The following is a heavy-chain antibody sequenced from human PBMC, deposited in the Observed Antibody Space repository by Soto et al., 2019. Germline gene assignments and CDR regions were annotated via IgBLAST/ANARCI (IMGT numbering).Heavy chain of an antibody. D-gene: IGHD2-2*01. CDR2: MNTYSGNT. CDR1: GYTFTNYD. Sequence: QVQLVQSGAEVKKPGASVKVSCKASGYTFTNYDINWVRQATGQGPEWMGWMNTYSGNTGYAQRCEGRVTMTRDTSLSTAYMELNSLRSDDTAVYYCARDPAARGAKFFDCWGQGTLVTVSS. J-gene: IGHJ4*02. CDR3: ARDPAARGAKFFDC. V-gene: IGHV1-8*01.